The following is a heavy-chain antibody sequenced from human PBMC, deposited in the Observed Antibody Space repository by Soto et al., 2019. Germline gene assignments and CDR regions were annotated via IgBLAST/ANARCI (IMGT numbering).Heavy chain of an antibody. Sequence: SETLSLTCAVYGGSFSGYYWSWIRQPPGKGLEWIGEINHSGSTNYNPSLKSRVTISVDTSKNQFSLKLSSVTAADTAVYYCARGFPDTIFGVVIIIPHNWFDPWGQGTLVTVSS. J-gene: IGHJ5*02. CDR1: GGSFSGYY. CDR2: INHSGST. D-gene: IGHD3-3*01. V-gene: IGHV4-34*01. CDR3: ARGFPDTIFGVVIIIPHNWFDP.